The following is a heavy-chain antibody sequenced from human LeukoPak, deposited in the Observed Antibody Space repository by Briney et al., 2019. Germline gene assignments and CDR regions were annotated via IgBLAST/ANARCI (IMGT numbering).Heavy chain of an antibody. CDR1: GFTLDDYA. CDR2: ISWNSGSI. V-gene: IGHV3-9*01. J-gene: IGHJ3*02. D-gene: IGHD6-13*01. CDR3: AKDIDSSSWEAFDI. Sequence: PGGSLRLSCAASGFTLDDYAMHWVRQAPGKGLEWVSGISWNSGSIGYADSVKGRFTISRDNAKNSLYLQMNSLRAEDTALYYCAKDIDSSSWEAFDIWGQGTMVTVSS.